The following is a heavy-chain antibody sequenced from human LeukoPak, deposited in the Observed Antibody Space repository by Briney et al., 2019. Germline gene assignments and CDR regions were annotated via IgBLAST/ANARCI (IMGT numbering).Heavy chain of an antibody. CDR3: AIRGVSARGYFDY. J-gene: IGHJ4*02. CDR2: IFYTGST. CDR1: SGSISTSNYY. D-gene: IGHD6-25*01. Sequence: SETLSLTCTVSSGSISTSNYYWGWVRQPPGKALEWIGNIFYTGSTYYSPSLKSRVTISLDTSRNQFSLRLNSVTAADTAVYYCAIRGVSARGYFDYWGQGTLVTVSS. V-gene: IGHV4-39*07.